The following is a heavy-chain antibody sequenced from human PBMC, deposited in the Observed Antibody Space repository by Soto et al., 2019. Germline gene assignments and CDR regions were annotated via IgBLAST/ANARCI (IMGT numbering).Heavy chain of an antibody. CDR2: ISGSGGST. CDR3: AKQRADYGSGADTFYFDS. V-gene: IGHV3-23*01. J-gene: IGHJ4*02. CDR1: GFTFSSYA. D-gene: IGHD3-10*01. Sequence: GGSLRLSCAASGFTFSSYAMSWVRQAPGKGLEWVSAISGSGGSTYYADSVKGRFTISRDNSKNTLYLLMNSLRAEDTALYYYAKQRADYGSGADTFYFDSWGQGALVTVSS.